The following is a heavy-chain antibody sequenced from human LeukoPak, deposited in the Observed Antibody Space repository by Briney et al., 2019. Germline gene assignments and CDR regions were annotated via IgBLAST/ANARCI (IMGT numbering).Heavy chain of an antibody. J-gene: IGHJ4*02. V-gene: IGHV1-46*01. D-gene: IGHD5-24*01. CDR2: INPRDGST. Sequence: QGIEWIGIINPRDGSTTYAQNFDGRVTMTRDMSKSTVYMELSSLRSEDTAVYYCAREEARDGSTGYYFDYWGQGTLLTVSS. CDR3: AREEARDGSTGYYFDY.